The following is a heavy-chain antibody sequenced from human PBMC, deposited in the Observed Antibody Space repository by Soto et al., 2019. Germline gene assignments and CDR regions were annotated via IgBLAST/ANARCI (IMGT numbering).Heavy chain of an antibody. CDR1: GGTFSSYT. Sequence: QIQLVQSGAEVKKPGSSVKFSCKASGGTFSSYTISWLRQAPVQGLAWMGGIIPILGIATYAQKLQGRVTSTAEKSTITADIELSSLRSEDTAVYYGARVSGGSHDDYWGQGTLVTVSS. V-gene: IGHV1-69*02. CDR3: ARVSGGSHDDY. D-gene: IGHD1-26*01. CDR2: IIPILGIA. J-gene: IGHJ4*02.